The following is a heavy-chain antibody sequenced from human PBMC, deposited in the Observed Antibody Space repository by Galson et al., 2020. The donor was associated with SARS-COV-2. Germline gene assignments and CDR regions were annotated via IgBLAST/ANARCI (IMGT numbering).Heavy chain of an antibody. Sequence: SLKISCAASGFTFNNYAMHWVRQAPGKGLEWVSDISWNSGSICYADSVKGRFTISRDNAKNSLYLQMNSLRADDTALYYCAKGDYGDYGPFGYWGQGSLVTGSS. CDR1: GFTFNNYA. D-gene: IGHD4-17*01. J-gene: IGHJ4*02. CDR2: ISWNSGSI. V-gene: IGHV3-9*01. CDR3: AKGDYGDYGPFGY.